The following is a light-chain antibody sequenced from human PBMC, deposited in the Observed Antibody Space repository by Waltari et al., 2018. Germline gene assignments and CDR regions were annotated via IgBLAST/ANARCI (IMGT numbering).Light chain of an antibody. CDR2: EDD. V-gene: IGLV3-1*01. J-gene: IGLJ2*01. Sequence: SYELAQPPSVSVSPGQTASITCPGHKLGVKYVAWYQQRPGPSPVLVMYEDDKRPSGIPERFSGSNSGNTATLTISGTQAMDEADYYCQAWDNSAVSTIIFGGGTTLTVL. CDR1: KLGVKY. CDR3: QAWDNSAVSTII.